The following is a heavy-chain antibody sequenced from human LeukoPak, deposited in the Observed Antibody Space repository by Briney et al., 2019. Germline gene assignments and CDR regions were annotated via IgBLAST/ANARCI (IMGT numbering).Heavy chain of an antibody. CDR2: IWYDGSNK. V-gene: IGHV3-33*01. Sequence: PGGSLRLSCAASGFTFSSYGMHWVRQAPGKGLEWVSLIWYDGSNKYYADSVKGRFTTSRDNSKNTLNLQMNSLRAEDTALYYCARDRAMVVGSSWYYDYWGQGTLVTVSS. CDR3: ARDRAMVVGSSWYYDY. J-gene: IGHJ4*02. CDR1: GFTFSSYG. D-gene: IGHD5-18*01.